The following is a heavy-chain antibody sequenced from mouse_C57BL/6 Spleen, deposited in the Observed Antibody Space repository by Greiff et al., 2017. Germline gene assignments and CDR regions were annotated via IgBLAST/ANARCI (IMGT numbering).Heavy chain of an antibody. CDR3: AVGGYYDYDGFAY. CDR1: GYIFTDYN. V-gene: IGHV1-18*01. CDR2: INPNNGGT. J-gene: IGHJ3*01. Sequence: EVQLQQSGPELVKPGASVKIPCKASGYIFTDYNMDWVKQSHGKSLEWIGDINPNNGGTIYNQKFKGKATLTVDKSSSTAYMELRSLTSEDTAVYYCAVGGYYDYDGFAYWGQGTLVTVSA. D-gene: IGHD2-4*01.